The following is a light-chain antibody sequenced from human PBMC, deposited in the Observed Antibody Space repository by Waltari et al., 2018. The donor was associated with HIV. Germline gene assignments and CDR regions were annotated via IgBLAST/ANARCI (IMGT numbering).Light chain of an antibody. CDR3: QVWDSRSNHVL. V-gene: IGLV3-21*02. CDR1: NIGGKS. CDR2: DDT. Sequence: SYVLTQAPSVSVAPGQTARITCGGSNIGGKSVHWCQQKPGQAPVLVIRDDTVRPSGIPERFSGSNSGNTATLTINGVEAGDEADYYCQVWDSRSNHVLFGGGTKLTVL. J-gene: IGLJ2*01.